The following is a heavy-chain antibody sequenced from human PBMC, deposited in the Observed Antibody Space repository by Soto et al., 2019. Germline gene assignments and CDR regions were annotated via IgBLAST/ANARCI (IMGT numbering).Heavy chain of an antibody. V-gene: IGHV4-31*03. J-gene: IGHJ5*02. CDR3: ASGARGVFGVVNSPPNLFRP. CDR2: IYYSGST. D-gene: IGHD3-3*01. CDR1: GGSISSGGYY. Sequence: QVQLQESGPGLVKPSQTLSLTCTVSGGSISSGGYYWSWIRQHPGKGLEWIGYIYYSGSTYYNPFPKKRIILSVGTSKNQFPPKVSSVAAADTAVDYRASGARGVFGVVNSPPNLFRPLGQGTLVTVSS.